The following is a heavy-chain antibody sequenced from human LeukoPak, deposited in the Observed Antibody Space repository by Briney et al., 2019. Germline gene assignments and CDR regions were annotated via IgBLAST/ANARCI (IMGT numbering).Heavy chain of an antibody. Sequence: GGSLRLSCAASGFSFSSYWMHWVRQAPGKGLVWVSRINSDGSSTSCADSVKGRFTISRDNARNTLSLQMNSLRAEDTAVYYCARSSGWYAPHDSWGQGTLVTVSS. CDR1: GFSFSSYW. D-gene: IGHD6-19*01. V-gene: IGHV3-74*01. J-gene: IGHJ5*01. CDR2: INSDGSST. CDR3: ARSSGWYAPHDS.